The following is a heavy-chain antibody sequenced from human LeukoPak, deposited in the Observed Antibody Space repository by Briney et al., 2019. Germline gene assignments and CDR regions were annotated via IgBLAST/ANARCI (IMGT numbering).Heavy chain of an antibody. CDR1: GFSFRNYA. Sequence: PGGSLRLSCAASGFSFRNYAMSWVRQAPGKGLEWVSSISDSGGATYYADSVKGRFTISRDNSKNTLYLQMNSLRAEDTAVYYCAKSLSGGGYYFEYWGQGTLVTVSS. CDR3: AKSLSGGGYYFEY. V-gene: IGHV3-23*01. CDR2: ISDSGGAT. J-gene: IGHJ4*02. D-gene: IGHD3-10*01.